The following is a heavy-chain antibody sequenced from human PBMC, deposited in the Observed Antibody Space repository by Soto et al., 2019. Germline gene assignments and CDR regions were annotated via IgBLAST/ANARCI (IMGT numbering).Heavy chain of an antibody. D-gene: IGHD6-13*01. CDR2: IYHSGST. Sequence: QVQLQESGPGLVKPSGTLSLTCAVSGGSISSSNWWSWVRQPPGKGLEWIGEIYHSGSTNYNPSLKSRVTISVDKSKNQFSLKLSSVTAADTAVYYCARDSVLYSSSWYNHHFDYCGQGTLVTVSS. CDR3: ARDSVLYSSSWYNHHFDY. CDR1: GGSISSSNW. V-gene: IGHV4-4*02. J-gene: IGHJ4*02.